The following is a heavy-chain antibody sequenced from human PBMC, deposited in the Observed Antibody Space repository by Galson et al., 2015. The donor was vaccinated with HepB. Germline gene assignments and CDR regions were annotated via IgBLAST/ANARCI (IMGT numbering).Heavy chain of an antibody. J-gene: IGHJ6*02. Sequence: SLRLSCAASGFTFEDYAMHWVRQVPGKGLEWVSGISWKSDFTGYADSVRGRFTFSRDNAKYSLYLQMNSLRTEDTALYYCAQDLTYYYGSGSYFVGMDAWGQGTTVTVS. CDR3: AQDLTYYYGSGSYFVGMDA. V-gene: IGHV3-9*01. D-gene: IGHD3-10*01. CDR1: GFTFEDYA. CDR2: ISWKSDFT.